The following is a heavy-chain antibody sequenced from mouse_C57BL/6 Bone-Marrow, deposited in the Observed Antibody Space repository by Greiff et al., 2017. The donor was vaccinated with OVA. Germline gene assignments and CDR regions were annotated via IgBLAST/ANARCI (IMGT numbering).Heavy chain of an antibody. CDR3: ARGPHYYGSSSWFAY. J-gene: IGHJ3*01. CDR1: GYTFTSYG. CDR2: IYPRSGNT. D-gene: IGHD1-1*01. Sequence: ESGAELARPGASVKLSCKASGYTFTSYGISWVKQRTGQGLEWIGEIYPRSGNTYYNEKFKGKATLTAAQSSSTAYMELRSLTSDDSAVYFCARGPHYYGSSSWFAYWGQGTLVTVSA. V-gene: IGHV1-81*01.